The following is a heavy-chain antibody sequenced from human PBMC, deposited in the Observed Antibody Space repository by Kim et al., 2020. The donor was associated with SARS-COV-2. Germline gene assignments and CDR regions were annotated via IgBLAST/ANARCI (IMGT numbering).Heavy chain of an antibody. D-gene: IGHD3-10*02. CDR3: AKSVCCSGSYYIESWFDP. J-gene: IGHJ5*02. CDR1: GFTFDDYA. Sequence: GGSLRLSCAASGFTFDDYAMHWVRQAPGKGLEWVSGISWNSGSIGYADSVKGRFTISRDNAKNSLYLQMNSLRAEDTALYYCAKSVCCSGSYYIESWFDPWGQGTLVTVSS. CDR2: ISWNSGSI. V-gene: IGHV3-9*01.